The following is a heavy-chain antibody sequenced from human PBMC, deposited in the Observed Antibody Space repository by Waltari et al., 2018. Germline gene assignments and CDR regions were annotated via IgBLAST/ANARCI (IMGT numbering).Heavy chain of an antibody. Sequence: EVKLLESGGNLVQPGGSLTLSCAASGFTFRSYAMGLVRQAPGKGLEWVSAFAGNACSDAVSPYYTDSALGRFTVSRDNSKNTLYLQMNNLRSEDTAIYYCARFLWRVSYGLDVWGQGAAVTVSS. CDR2: FAGNACSDAVSP. CDR3: ARFLWRVSYGLDV. D-gene: IGHD3-16*01. V-gene: IGHV3-23*01. J-gene: IGHJ6*02. CDR1: GFTFRSYA.